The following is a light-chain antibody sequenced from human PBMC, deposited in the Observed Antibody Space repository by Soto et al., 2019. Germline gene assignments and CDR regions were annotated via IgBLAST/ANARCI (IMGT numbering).Light chain of an antibody. V-gene: IGKV4-1*01. CDR2: WAS. CDR1: QSVLYSSNNKNY. CDR3: QQHAHWPLT. J-gene: IGKJ4*01. Sequence: DIVMTQSPDSLAVSLGERATINCKSSQSVLYSSNNKNYLAWYQQKPGQPPKLLIYWASTRESGVPDRFSGSGSGTDFTLTISSLQAEDVAVYYCQQHAHWPLTFGGGTKVEIK.